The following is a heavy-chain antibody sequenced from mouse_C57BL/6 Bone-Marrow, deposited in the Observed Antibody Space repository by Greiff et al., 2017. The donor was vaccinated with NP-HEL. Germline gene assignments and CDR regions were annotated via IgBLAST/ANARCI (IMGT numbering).Heavy chain of an antibody. Sequence: EVQLVESVAELVRPGASVKLSCTASGFNIKNTYMHWVKQRPEQGLEWIGRIDPANGNTKYAPKFQGKATITADTSSNTAYLQLSSLTSEDTAIYYCARWGTTVVARNYFDYWGQGTTLTVSS. D-gene: IGHD1-1*01. CDR1: GFNIKNTY. J-gene: IGHJ2*01. CDR3: ARWGTTVVARNYFDY. CDR2: IDPANGNT. V-gene: IGHV14-3*01.